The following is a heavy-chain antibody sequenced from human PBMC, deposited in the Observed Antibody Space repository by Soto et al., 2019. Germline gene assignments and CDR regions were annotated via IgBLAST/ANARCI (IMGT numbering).Heavy chain of an antibody. D-gene: IGHD2-15*01. V-gene: IGHV1-69*04. CDR1: GGTFSTYT. J-gene: IGHJ3*02. CDR3: ARDRNCSGGSCYPKAYGDYADAFDI. Sequence: SVKVSCKASGGTFSTYTINWVRQAPGQGLEWMGRIILILGIAHYAQKFQGRVTITADKSTSTAYMELSSLRSEDTAVYYCARDRNCSGGSCYPKAYGDYADAFDIWGQGTMVTVSS. CDR2: IILILGIA.